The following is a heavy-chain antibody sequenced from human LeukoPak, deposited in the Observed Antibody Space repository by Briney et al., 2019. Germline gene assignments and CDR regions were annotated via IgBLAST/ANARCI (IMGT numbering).Heavy chain of an antibody. CDR1: GYTFTGYY. CDR2: INPNSGGT. D-gene: IGHD3-22*01. CDR3: ARDYYDSSGYYYVDY. Sequence: ASVKVSCKASGYTFTGYYMHWVRQAPGQGLEWMGWINPNSGGTNYAQKFQGRVTITRDTSASTAYMELSSLRSEDTAVYYCARDYYDSSGYYYVDYWGQETLVTVSS. V-gene: IGHV1-2*02. J-gene: IGHJ4*02.